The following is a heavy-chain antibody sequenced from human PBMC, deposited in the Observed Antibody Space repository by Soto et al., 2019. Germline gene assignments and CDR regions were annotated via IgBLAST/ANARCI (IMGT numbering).Heavy chain of an antibody. V-gene: IGHV4-34*01. CDR3: ERVYQGVIRIYYMDV. D-gene: IGHD3-10*01. J-gene: IGHJ6*03. CDR2: INHSGST. Sequence: PSETLSLTCXVXGGSFSGYYWSWIRQPPGKGLEWIGEINHSGSTNYNPSLKSRVTISVDTSKNQFSLKLSSVTAADTAVYYCERVYQGVIRIYYMDVWGKGTTVTVSS. CDR1: GGSFSGYY.